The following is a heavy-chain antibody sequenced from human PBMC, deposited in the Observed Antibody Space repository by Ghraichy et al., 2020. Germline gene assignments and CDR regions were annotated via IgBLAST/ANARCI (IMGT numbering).Heavy chain of an antibody. Sequence: GESLNISCAASGFTFSNAWMSWVRQAPGKGLEWVGRIKSNTDGGTAHYAAPVKGRFTISRDDSKNTLYMQTNSLKTEDTAVYYCTTLFYHGSGTQENDFDNWGRGTLVPFS. CDR1: GFTFSNAW. V-gene: IGHV3-15*01. CDR3: TTLFYHGSGTQENDFDN. D-gene: IGHD3-10*01. CDR2: IKSNTDGGTA. J-gene: IGHJ4*02.